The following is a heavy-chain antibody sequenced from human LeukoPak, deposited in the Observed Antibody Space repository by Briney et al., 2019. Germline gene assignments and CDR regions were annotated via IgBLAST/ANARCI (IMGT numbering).Heavy chain of an antibody. Sequence: GGSLRLSCAASGFTFSSYAMHWVRQAPGKGLEWVAVISYDGSNKYYADSVKGRFTISRDNSKNTLYLQMNSLRAEDTAVYYCARDLNGGELLWFGDPFFDYWGQGTRVTSSS. V-gene: IGHV3-30-3*01. CDR1: GFTFSSYA. D-gene: IGHD3-10*01. CDR2: ISYDGSNK. J-gene: IGHJ4*02. CDR3: ARDLNGGELLWFGDPFFDY.